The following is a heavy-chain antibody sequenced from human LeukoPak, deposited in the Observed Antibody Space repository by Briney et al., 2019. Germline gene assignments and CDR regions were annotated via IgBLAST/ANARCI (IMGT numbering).Heavy chain of an antibody. CDR2: ISSSGSTI. Sequence: PGGSLRLSCAASGFTFSSYEMSWVRQAPGKGLEWVSYISSSGSTIYYADSVKGRFTISRDNAKNSLYLQMNSLRAEDTAVYYCARDQVDYYDSSGYYSDYWGQGTLVTVSS. D-gene: IGHD3-22*01. CDR3: ARDQVDYYDSSGYYSDY. CDR1: GFTFSSYE. J-gene: IGHJ4*02. V-gene: IGHV3-48*03.